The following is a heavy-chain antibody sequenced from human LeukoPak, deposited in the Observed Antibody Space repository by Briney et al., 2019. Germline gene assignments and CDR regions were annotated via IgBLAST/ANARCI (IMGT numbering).Heavy chain of an antibody. CDR1: GGSISSYY. D-gene: IGHD1-26*01. V-gene: IGHV4-59*01. Sequence: SETLSLTCTVSGGSISSYYWSWIRQPPGKGLEWIGYIYYSGSTNYNPSLKSRVTISVDTSKNQFSLKLSSVTAADTAVYYCARGAYSGSFFDYWRQGTLVTVSS. CDR2: IYYSGST. CDR3: ARGAYSGSFFDY. J-gene: IGHJ4*02.